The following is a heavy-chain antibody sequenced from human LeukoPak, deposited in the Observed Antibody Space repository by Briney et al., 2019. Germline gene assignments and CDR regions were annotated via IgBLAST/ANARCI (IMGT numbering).Heavy chain of an antibody. CDR3: AKDWSSCSNGVCYVFDY. J-gene: IGHJ4*02. V-gene: IGHV3-23*01. Sequence: GGSLRLSCAASGFTFSSYAMSWVRQAPGKGLEWVSAISGSGGSTYYADSVKGRFTFSRDNSKNTLYLQMNSLRAEDTAVYYCAKDWSSCSNGVCYVFDYWGQGTLVTVSS. D-gene: IGHD2-8*01. CDR1: GFTFSSYA. CDR2: ISGSGGST.